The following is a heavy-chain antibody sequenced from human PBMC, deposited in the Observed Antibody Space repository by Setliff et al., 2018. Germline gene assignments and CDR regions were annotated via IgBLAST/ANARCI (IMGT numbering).Heavy chain of an antibody. Sequence: PSETLSLTCAVYGGSFSAYYWSWIRQPPGKGLEWIGEINHSGSTNYNPSLKSRVSISVDTSKNQFSLKLSSVTAADTAVYYCARESRYYYDNLGTLDYWGQGTLVTVSS. J-gene: IGHJ4*02. CDR1: GGSFSAYY. D-gene: IGHD3-22*01. CDR3: ARESRYYYDNLGTLDY. V-gene: IGHV4-34*01. CDR2: INHSGST.